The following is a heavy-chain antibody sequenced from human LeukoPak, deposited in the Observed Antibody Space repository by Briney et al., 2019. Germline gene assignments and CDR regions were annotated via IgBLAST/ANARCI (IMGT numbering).Heavy chain of an antibody. CDR1: GFTFSSYS. D-gene: IGHD5-18*01. J-gene: IGHJ4*02. V-gene: IGHV3-48*01. CDR2: ISSNSDTI. CDR3: ARVGGDRGYSYDY. Sequence: PGGSLRLSCAASGFTFSSYSMNWVRQAPGKGLEWVSYISSNSDTIYYADSVKGRFTLSRDNAKNSLYLQMSSLRAEDTAVYYCARVGGDRGYSYDYWGQGTLVTVSS.